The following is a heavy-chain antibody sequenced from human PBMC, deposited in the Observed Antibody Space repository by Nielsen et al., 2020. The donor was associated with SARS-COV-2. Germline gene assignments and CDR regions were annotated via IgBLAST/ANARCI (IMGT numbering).Heavy chain of an antibody. CDR1: RFTFSSYA. CDR2: ISYDGSNK. J-gene: IGHJ3*02. Sequence: GGSLRLSCAASRFTFSSYAMHWVRQAPGKGLEWVAVISYDGSNKYYADSVKGRFTISRDNSKNTLYLQMNSLRAEDTAVYYCARAPITMIVVVNAFDIWGQGTMVTVSS. D-gene: IGHD3-22*01. CDR3: ARAPITMIVVVNAFDI. V-gene: IGHV3-30-3*01.